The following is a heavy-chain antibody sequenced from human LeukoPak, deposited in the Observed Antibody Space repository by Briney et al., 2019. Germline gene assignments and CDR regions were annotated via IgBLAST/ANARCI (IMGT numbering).Heavy chain of an antibody. CDR1: GGSISSGDYY. V-gene: IGHV4-30-4*08. Sequence: SETLSLTCTVSGGSISSGDYYWSWIRQPPGKGLEWIGYIYYSGSTYYNPSLKSRVTISVDTSKNQFSLKLSSVTAADTAVYYCARLQIRRPFDYWGQGALVTVSS. CDR2: IYYSGST. J-gene: IGHJ4*02. CDR3: ARLQIRRPFDY.